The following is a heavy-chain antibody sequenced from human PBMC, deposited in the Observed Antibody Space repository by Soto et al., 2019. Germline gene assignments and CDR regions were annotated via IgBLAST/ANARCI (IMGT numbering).Heavy chain of an antibody. J-gene: IGHJ3*02. CDR1: GYTFTGYY. CDR2: INPNSGGT. CDR3: ARRLIAAAGTDAFDI. D-gene: IGHD6-13*01. V-gene: IGHV1-2*04. Sequence: QVQLVQSGAEVKKPGASVKVSCKASGYTFTGYYMHWVRQAPGQGLEWMGWINPNSGGTNYAQKFQGWVTMTRDTSISTAYMWLSRLRSDDTAVYYCARRLIAAAGTDAFDIWGQGTMVTVSS.